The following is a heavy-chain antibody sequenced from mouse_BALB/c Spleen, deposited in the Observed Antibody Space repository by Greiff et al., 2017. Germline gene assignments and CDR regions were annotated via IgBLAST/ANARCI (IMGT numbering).Heavy chain of an antibody. V-gene: IGHV5-6*01. J-gene: IGHJ4*01. CDR1: GFTFSSYG. D-gene: IGHD2-14*01. CDR2: ISSGGSYT. Sequence: EVQLVESGGDLVKPGGSLKLSCAASGFTFSSYGMSWVRQTPDKRLEWVATISSGGSYTYYPDSVKGRFTISRDNAKNTLYLQMSSLKSEDTAMYYCARDYRSYAMDYWGQGTSVTVSS. CDR3: ARDYRSYAMDY.